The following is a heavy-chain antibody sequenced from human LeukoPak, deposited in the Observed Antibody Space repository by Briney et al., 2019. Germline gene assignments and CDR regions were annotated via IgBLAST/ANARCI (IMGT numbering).Heavy chain of an antibody. CDR1: GFTFSNYA. CDR3: AKRLGDPRAFDY. CDR2: ISGSSGTI. D-gene: IGHD2-21*02. J-gene: IGHJ4*02. V-gene: IGHV3-23*01. Sequence: GGSLRLSCAASGFTFSNYAMSWVRQAPGKGLEWVSGISGSSGTINYAAPVKGRFTISRDNSRNTLYLQMNSLRADDTAVYYCAKRLGDPRAFDYWGQGTLVTVSS.